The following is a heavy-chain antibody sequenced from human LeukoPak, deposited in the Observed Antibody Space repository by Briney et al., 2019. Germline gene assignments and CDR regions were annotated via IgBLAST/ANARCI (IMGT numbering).Heavy chain of an antibody. CDR1: GFTFSSYA. CDR2: ISSNGGST. V-gene: IGHV3-64*01. Sequence: GGSLRLSCAASGFTFSSYAMHWVRQAPGKGLEYVSAISSNGGSTYYANSVKGRFTISRDDSKNTLYLQMGSLRAEDMAVYYCARGYSGYDRNLDYWGQGTLVTVSS. D-gene: IGHD5-12*01. J-gene: IGHJ4*02. CDR3: ARGYSGYDRNLDY.